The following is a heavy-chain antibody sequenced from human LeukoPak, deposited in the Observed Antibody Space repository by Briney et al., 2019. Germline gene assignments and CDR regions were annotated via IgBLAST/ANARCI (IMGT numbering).Heavy chain of an antibody. V-gene: IGHV3-74*01. CDR1: GFSLRRYW. D-gene: IGHD3-16*01. Sequence: GGSLRLSCVASGFSLRRYWMYWVRQAPGKGLVWVSRISSYGSNTTYGDSVKGRFTIARDNAKNTLFLQMSSLRADDTAMYYCARSIGGNLDYWGQGTLVTVSS. CDR3: ARSIGGNLDY. J-gene: IGHJ4*02. CDR2: ISSYGSNT.